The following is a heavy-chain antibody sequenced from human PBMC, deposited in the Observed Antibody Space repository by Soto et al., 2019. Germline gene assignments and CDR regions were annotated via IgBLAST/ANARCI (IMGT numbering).Heavy chain of an antibody. D-gene: IGHD6-13*01. CDR3: ARQGIAAAKFDP. Sequence: QVQLQESGPGLVKPSETLSLTCTVSGGSISSYYWSWIRQPPGKGLEWIGYIYYSGSTNYNPSLKSRVTISVDTSKNQFSLKLSSVTAADTAVYYCARQGIAAAKFDPWGQGTLVTVSS. V-gene: IGHV4-59*01. J-gene: IGHJ5*02. CDR1: GGSISSYY. CDR2: IYYSGST.